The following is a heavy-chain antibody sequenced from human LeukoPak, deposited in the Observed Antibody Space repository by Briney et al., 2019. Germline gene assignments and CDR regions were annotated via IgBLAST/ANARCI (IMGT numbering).Heavy chain of an antibody. CDR2: ISAYNGKA. CDR3: ARDSGGHGDY. V-gene: IGHV1-18*01. J-gene: IGHJ4*02. D-gene: IGHD1-26*01. CDR1: GYSFSDSG. Sequence: ASVKVSCKASGYSFSDSGISWMRQAPGQGLEWMGWISAYNGKAAYAQRFLGRVTMTTDTSKSTAYMELGSLRTDDTAVYYCARDSGGHGDYWGQGTLVAVSS.